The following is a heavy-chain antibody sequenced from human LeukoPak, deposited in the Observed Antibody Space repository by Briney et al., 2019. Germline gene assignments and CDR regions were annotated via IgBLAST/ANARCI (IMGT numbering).Heavy chain of an antibody. CDR2: IYPYDSDT. V-gene: IGHV5-51*01. J-gene: IGHJ4*02. CDR3: ARLTASYSRAFDY. CDR1: GYSFTNYW. Sequence: GESLKISCQGSGYSFTNYWIGWVRQMPGKGLEWMGLIYPYDSDTRYTLSFQGQVTLSADKSIRTAYLQWSSLKASDTAMYYCARLTASYSRAFDYWGQGTLVTVSS. D-gene: IGHD6-13*01.